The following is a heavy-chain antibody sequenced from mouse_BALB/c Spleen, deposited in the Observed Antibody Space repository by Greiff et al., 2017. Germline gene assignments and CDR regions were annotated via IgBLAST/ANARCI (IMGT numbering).Heavy chain of an antibody. CDR3: ARNRGVDY. Sequence: EVKLVESGGGLVQPGGSRKLSCAASGFTFSSFGMHWVRQAPEKGLEWVAYISSGSSTIYYADTVKGRFTISRDNPKNTQFLQLTSLRSEDTAMYYCARNRGVDYWGQGTSVTVSS. CDR2: ISSGSSTI. CDR1: GFTFSSFG. V-gene: IGHV5-17*02. J-gene: IGHJ4*01.